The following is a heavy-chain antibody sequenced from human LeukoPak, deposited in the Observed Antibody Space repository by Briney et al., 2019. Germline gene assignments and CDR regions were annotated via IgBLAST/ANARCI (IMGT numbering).Heavy chain of an antibody. CDR1: GFTLSGYG. J-gene: IGHJ4*02. D-gene: IGHD5-12*01. V-gene: IGHV3-33*06. CDR2: ICSGGSSV. CDR3: AKETGYSGYDYGDY. Sequence: PGGALRLSCASSGFTLSGYGMDWVRPAPGKGVEWVALICSGGSSVDYTDSVKGRYFLSRDNSKNTLYLQIKSVRAEDTAVYYCAKETGYSGYDYGDYWGQGTLVTVSS.